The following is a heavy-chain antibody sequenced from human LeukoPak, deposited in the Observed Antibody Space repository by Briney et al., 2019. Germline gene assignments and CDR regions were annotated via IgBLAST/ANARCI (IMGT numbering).Heavy chain of an antibody. D-gene: IGHD3-9*01. CDR1: GGSISSSSYY. CDR3: ARQFPYYDILTGYYHALDAFDI. J-gene: IGHJ3*02. V-gene: IGHV4-39*01. Sequence: SETLSLTCTVSGGSISSSSYYWGRIRQPPGKGLEWIGSIYYSGSTYYNPSLKSRVTMSVDTSKNQFSLKLSSVTAADTAVYYCARQFPYYDILTGYYHALDAFDIWGQGTMVTVSS. CDR2: IYYSGST.